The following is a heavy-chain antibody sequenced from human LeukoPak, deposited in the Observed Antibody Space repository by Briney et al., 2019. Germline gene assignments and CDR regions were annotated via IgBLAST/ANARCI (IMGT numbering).Heavy chain of an antibody. D-gene: IGHD5-18*01. CDR3: VTEVAAMVYFDY. CDR1: GFTFSTYN. J-gene: IGHJ4*02. CDR2: ISSSSSFI. V-gene: IGHV3-21*01. Sequence: GGSLRLSCAASGFTFSTYNMNWVRQAPGKGLEWVSSISSSSSFIYYADSVKGRFTISRDNAKNSLFLRMNSLRAEDTAVYYCVTEVAAMVYFDYWGQGTLVTVSS.